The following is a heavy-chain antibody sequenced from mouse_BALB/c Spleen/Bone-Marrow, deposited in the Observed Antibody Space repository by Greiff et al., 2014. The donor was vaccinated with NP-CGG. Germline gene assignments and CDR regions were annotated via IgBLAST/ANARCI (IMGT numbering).Heavy chain of an antibody. Sequence: LVESGAELVKPGAPVKLSCTASGFNIKDTYMHWVKQRPEQGLEWIGRIDPANGNTKYDPKFQGKATITADTSSNTAYLQLSSLTSEDTAVYYCARYYYGYYFDYWGQGTTLTVSS. V-gene: IGHV14-3*02. CDR1: GFNIKDTY. D-gene: IGHD1-1*01. CDR2: IDPANGNT. CDR3: ARYYYGYYFDY. J-gene: IGHJ2*01.